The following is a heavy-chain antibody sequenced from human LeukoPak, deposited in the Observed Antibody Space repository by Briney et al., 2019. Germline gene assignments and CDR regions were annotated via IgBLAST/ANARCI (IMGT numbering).Heavy chain of an antibody. Sequence: GASVKVSCKASGYTFTSYGISWVRQAPGQGLEWMGWISAYNGNTNYAQKLQGRVTMTTDTSTSTAYMELRSLRSDDTAVYYCARDRGPRYGDYAVKLDAFDIWGQGTMVTVSS. V-gene: IGHV1-18*01. CDR3: ARDRGPRYGDYAVKLDAFDI. J-gene: IGHJ3*02. CDR1: GYTFTSYG. D-gene: IGHD4-17*01. CDR2: ISAYNGNT.